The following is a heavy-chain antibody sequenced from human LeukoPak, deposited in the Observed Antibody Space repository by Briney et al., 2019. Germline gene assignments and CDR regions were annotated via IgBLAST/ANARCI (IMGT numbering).Heavy chain of an antibody. J-gene: IGHJ3*01. CDR3: ARGFALDF. CDR2: TYYRSKWYY. Sequence: SQTLSLTCDISGDTVSSNSAAWNCIRQSPSRGLEWLGRTYYRSKWYYDYAVSVKSRITISPDTSKNQFSLQLNSVTADDTAVYYCARGFALDFWGQGIMVTVSS. V-gene: IGHV6-1*01. CDR1: GDTVSSNSAA.